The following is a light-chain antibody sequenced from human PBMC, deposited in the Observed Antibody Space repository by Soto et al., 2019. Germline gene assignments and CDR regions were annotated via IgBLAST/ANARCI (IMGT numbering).Light chain of an antibody. J-gene: IGKJ4*01. V-gene: IGKV1-39*01. CDR1: QSITDS. CDR3: QQSYTTPQT. Sequence: DIHMTQSPSSLSASLGDSLTITCRASQSITDSLNWYHQKRSESPRLLIYSASTLQTGVPSRFTGSGSGTDFSLTIRNLQPEDYGTYYCQQSYTTPQTFGGGTKVDIK. CDR2: SAS.